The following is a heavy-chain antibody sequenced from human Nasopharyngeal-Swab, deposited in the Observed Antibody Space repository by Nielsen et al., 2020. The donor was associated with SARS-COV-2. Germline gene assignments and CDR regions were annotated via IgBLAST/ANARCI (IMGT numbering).Heavy chain of an antibody. CDR1: GYNFTTYD. J-gene: IGHJ4*02. D-gene: IGHD1-26*01. CDR2: INPNSGGT. CDR3: ARGGVGAVGGALDY. V-gene: IGHV1-2*06. Sequence: ASVKVSCKASGYNFTTYDFNWVRQAPGQGLEWMGRINPNSGGTNYAQKFQGRVTMTRDTSISTAYMELSRLRSDDTAVYYCARGGVGAVGGALDYWGQGTQVTVSS.